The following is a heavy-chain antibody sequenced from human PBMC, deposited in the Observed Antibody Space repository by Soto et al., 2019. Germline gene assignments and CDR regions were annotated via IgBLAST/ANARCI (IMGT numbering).Heavy chain of an antibody. CDR1: GFTFSSCT. Sequence: EVQLVESGGGLVKPGGSLRLSCAASGFTFSSCTMNWVRQAPGKGLEWVSSISSSSSFIYYADSVKGRFTISRDNTKNSPYLQMNSLRAEDTAVYYCARDSASSGYTDGMDVWGQGTTVTVSS. J-gene: IGHJ6*02. CDR2: ISSSSSFI. CDR3: ARDSASSGYTDGMDV. V-gene: IGHV3-21*01. D-gene: IGHD6-13*01.